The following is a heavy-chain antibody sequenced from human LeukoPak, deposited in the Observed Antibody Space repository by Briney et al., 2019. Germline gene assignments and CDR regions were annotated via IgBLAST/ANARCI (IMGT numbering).Heavy chain of an antibody. CDR2: ISYDGSNK. CDR3: ARAAGYFDY. J-gene: IGHJ4*02. D-gene: IGHD6-25*01. Sequence: GGSLRLSCAASGFTFSSYAKHWVRQAPGKGLEWVAVISYDGSNKYYADSVKGRFTISRDNSKNTLYLQMNSLRAEDTAVYYCARAAGYFDYWGQGTLVTVSS. CDR1: GFTFSSYA. V-gene: IGHV3-30-3*01.